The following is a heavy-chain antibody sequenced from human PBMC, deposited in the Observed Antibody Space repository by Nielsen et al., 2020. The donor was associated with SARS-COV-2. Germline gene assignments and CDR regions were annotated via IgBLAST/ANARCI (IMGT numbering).Heavy chain of an antibody. Sequence: GGSLRLSCAASGFTFSIYWIHWVRQAPGKGLAWVSRIKSDGSGTIYADSVEGRFTISRDNAKNTLYLQMNSLRAEDTAVYYCARDFGYCRGGTCNYYGMDVWGKGTTVTVSS. D-gene: IGHD2-15*01. CDR1: GFTFSIYW. J-gene: IGHJ6*04. CDR3: ARDFGYCRGGTCNYYGMDV. V-gene: IGHV3-74*01. CDR2: IKSDGSGT.